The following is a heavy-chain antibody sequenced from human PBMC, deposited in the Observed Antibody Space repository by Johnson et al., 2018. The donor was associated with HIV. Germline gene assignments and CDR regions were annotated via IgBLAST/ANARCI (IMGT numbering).Heavy chain of an antibody. CDR1: GFTFDDYA. Sequence: VQLVESGGGLVQPGRSLRLSCAASGFTFDDYAMHWVRQAPGKGLEWVSGINWNGGSTAYADSVRGRFTISRDNAKNSLYLQMNSLRAEDTALYYCVREHRADESFDLWGQGTMVTVSS. J-gene: IGHJ3*01. CDR3: VREHRADESFDL. V-gene: IGHV3-9*01. D-gene: IGHD1-14*01. CDR2: INWNGGST.